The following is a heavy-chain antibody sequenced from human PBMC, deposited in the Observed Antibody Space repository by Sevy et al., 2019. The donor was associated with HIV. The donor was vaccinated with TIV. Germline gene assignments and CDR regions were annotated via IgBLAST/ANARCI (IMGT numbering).Heavy chain of an antibody. D-gene: IGHD2-15*01. CDR2: INPNSGGT. Sequence: ASVKVSCKASGYTFTGYYMHWVRQAPGQGLEWMGWINPNSGGTKYAQKFQGRVTMTRDTSISTAYMELSRVRSDDTAVYYCAKERVYCSGGTCKPGGWFDPWGQGTLVTVSS. CDR3: AKERVYCSGGTCKPGGWFDP. CDR1: GYTFTGYY. J-gene: IGHJ5*02. V-gene: IGHV1-2*02.